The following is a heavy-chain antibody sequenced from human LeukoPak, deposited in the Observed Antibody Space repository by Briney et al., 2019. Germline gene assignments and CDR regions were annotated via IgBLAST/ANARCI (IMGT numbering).Heavy chain of an antibody. D-gene: IGHD6-19*01. V-gene: IGHV3-30*02. CDR2: IRYDGSNK. CDR1: GFTFSSYG. CDR3: ARATEVAVAHWFDP. J-gene: IGHJ5*02. Sequence: PGGSLRLSCAASGFTFSSYGMHWVRQAPGKGLEWVAFIRYDGSNKYYADSVKGRFTISRDNSKNTLYLQMNSLRAEDTAVYYCARATEVAVAHWFDPWGQGTLVTVSS.